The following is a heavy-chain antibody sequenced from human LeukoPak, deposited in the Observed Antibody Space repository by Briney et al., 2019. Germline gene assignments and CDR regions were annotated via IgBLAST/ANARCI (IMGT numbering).Heavy chain of an antibody. J-gene: IGHJ6*03. CDR2: ISSSSSTI. Sequence: GGSLRLSCAASGFTFSSYSMNWVRQAPGKGLEWVSYISSSSSTIYYADSVKGRFTISRNNSKTTLYLQMNSLRAEDTAVYYCAKGGGWSWSYYYYMDVWGKGTTVTISS. D-gene: IGHD3-10*01. CDR1: GFTFSSYS. CDR3: AKGGGWSWSYYYYMDV. V-gene: IGHV3-48*01.